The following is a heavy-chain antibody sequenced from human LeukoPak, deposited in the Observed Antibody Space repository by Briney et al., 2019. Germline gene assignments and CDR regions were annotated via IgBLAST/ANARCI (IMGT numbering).Heavy chain of an antibody. D-gene: IGHD5-18*01. CDR1: GGSINSGSYY. CDR2: IYTSGST. J-gene: IGHJ4*02. Sequence: PSQTLSLTCAVSGGSINSGSYYWSWIRQPAGKGLEWIGRIYTSGSTNYNPSLKSRVTISVDTSRNQFSLKLSSVTAADTAVYYCARGGYSYGYNFDYWGQGTLVTVSS. V-gene: IGHV4-61*02. CDR3: ARGGYSYGYNFDY.